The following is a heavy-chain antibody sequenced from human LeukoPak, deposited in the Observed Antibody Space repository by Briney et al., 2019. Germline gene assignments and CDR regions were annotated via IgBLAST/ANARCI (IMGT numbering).Heavy chain of an antibody. J-gene: IGHJ4*02. Sequence: GGSLRLSCAASGFTFSSYSMNWVRQAPGKGLEWVSSISSSSSYIYCADSVKGRFTISRDNAKNSLYLQMNSLRAEDTAVYYCAREGYDSSTTFDYWGQGTLVTVSS. D-gene: IGHD3-22*01. CDR2: ISSSSSYI. CDR3: AREGYDSSTTFDY. V-gene: IGHV3-21*01. CDR1: GFTFSSYS.